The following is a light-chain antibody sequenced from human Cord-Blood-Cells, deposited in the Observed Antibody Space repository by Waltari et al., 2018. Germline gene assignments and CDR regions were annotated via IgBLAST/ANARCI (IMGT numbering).Light chain of an antibody. CDR3: QVWDSSSDHYV. J-gene: IGLJ1*01. V-gene: IGLV3-21*04. CDR1: NIGSKS. Sequence: SYVLTQPPSVSVAPGKTARITCGGNNIGSKSVHWYQQKPGQAPVLVIYYDSDRPSGSPERFSGSNSGNTATLNISRVEAGDEADYYCQVWDSSSDHYVFGTGTKVTVL. CDR2: YDS.